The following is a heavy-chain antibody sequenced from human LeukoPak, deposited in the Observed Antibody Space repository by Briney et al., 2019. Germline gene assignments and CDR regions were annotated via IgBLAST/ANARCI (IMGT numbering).Heavy chain of an antibody. CDR2: IIPIFGTA. J-gene: IGHJ4*02. CDR3: ARRNYGGNSLDY. Sequence: SVRVSCKASGGTFSSYAISWVRQAPGQGLEWMGGIIPIFGTANYAQKFQGRVTITADETTSTAYMELSSLRSEDTAVYYCARRNYGGNSLDYWGQGTLVTVSS. V-gene: IGHV1-69*13. D-gene: IGHD4-23*01. CDR1: GGTFSSYA.